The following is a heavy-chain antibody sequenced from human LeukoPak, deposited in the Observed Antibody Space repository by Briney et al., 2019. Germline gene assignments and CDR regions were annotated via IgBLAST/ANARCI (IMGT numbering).Heavy chain of an antibody. CDR3: AHSKWAVAGIGDWFDP. D-gene: IGHD6-19*01. Sequence: KLSGPTLVKPTQTLTLTCTFSGFSLSTSGVGVGWIRQPPGKALEWLALIYWDDDKRYSPSLKSRLTITKDTSKNQVVLTMTNMDSVDTATYYCAHSKWAVAGIGDWFDPWGQGTLVTVSS. CDR2: IYWDDDK. J-gene: IGHJ5*02. V-gene: IGHV2-5*02. CDR1: GFSLSTSGVG.